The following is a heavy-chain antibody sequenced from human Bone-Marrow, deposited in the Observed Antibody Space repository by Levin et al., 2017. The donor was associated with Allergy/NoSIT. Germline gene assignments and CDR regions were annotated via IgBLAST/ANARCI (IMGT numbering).Heavy chain of an antibody. CDR1: GGSFNNYA. D-gene: IGHD2-15*01. V-gene: IGHV1-69*13. CDR2: IIPMFTTA. Sequence: SVKVSCKTSGGSFNNYAFSWVRQAPGQGLEWMGGIIPMFTTAYYAQKFQGRITITADESTSTAYMELSSLRSEDTAMYYCARGGKFCSGDSCYPVQPDSWGQGTLVTVSS. J-gene: IGHJ4*02. CDR3: ARGGKFCSGDSCYPVQPDS.